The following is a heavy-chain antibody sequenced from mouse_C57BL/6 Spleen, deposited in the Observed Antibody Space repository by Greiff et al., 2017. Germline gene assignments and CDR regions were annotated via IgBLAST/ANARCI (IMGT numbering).Heavy chain of an antibody. CDR3: TRSTTVVAGGNYFDY. Sequence: QVQLKESGAELVRPGASVTLSCKASGYTFTDYEMHWVKQTPVHGLEWIGAIDPETGGTAYNQKFKGKAILTADKSSSTAYMELRSLTSEDSAVYYCTRSTTVVAGGNYFDYWGQGTTLTAAS. CDR2: IDPETGGT. V-gene: IGHV1-15*01. J-gene: IGHJ2*01. D-gene: IGHD1-1*01. CDR1: GYTFTDYE.